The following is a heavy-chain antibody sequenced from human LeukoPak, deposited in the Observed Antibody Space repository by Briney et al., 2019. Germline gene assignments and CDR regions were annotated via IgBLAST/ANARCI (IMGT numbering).Heavy chain of an antibody. CDR1: GGTFSSYA. CDR2: IIPIFGTA. Sequence: ASVKVSCKASGGTFSSYAISWVRQAPGQGLEWMGGIIPIFGTANYAQKFQGRVTITADKSTSTAYMELSSLRSEDTAVYYCASNYSYGSGSYDYYYYGMDVWGKGTTVTVSS. J-gene: IGHJ6*04. D-gene: IGHD3-10*01. V-gene: IGHV1-69*06. CDR3: ASNYSYGSGSYDYYYYGMDV.